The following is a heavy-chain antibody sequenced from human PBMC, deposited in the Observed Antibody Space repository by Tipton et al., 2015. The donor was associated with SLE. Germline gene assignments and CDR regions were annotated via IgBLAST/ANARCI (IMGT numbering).Heavy chain of an antibody. CDR3: ARPRIVGATSPFDY. Sequence: TLSLTCAVYGGSFSGYYWSWIRQHPGKGLDWIGYIYYSGSTYYNPSLKSRVTISVDTSKNQFSLKLSSVTAADTAVYYCARPRIVGATSPFDYWGQGTLVTVSS. CDR2: IYYSGST. J-gene: IGHJ4*02. V-gene: IGHV4-31*11. CDR1: GGSFSGYY. D-gene: IGHD1-26*01.